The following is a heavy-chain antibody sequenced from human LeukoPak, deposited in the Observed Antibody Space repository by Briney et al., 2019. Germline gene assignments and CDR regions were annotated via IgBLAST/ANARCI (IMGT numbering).Heavy chain of an antibody. Sequence: GGSLRLSCEASGFTFSSYSMNWVRQAPGKGLEWVSAISGSGGSTYYADSVKGRFTISRDNSKNTLYLQMNSLRAEDTAVYYCAKSPPVAGIPFDYWGQGTLVTVSS. CDR3: AKSPPVAGIPFDY. CDR1: GFTFSSYS. CDR2: ISGSGGST. J-gene: IGHJ4*02. V-gene: IGHV3-23*01. D-gene: IGHD6-19*01.